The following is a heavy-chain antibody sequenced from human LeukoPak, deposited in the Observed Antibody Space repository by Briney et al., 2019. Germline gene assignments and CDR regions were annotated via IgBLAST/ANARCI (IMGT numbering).Heavy chain of an antibody. CDR2: ISSSSSYT. Sequence: GGSLRLSCAASGFTFSDYYMSWIRQAPGKGLEWVSYISSSSSYTNYAVSVKGRFTISRDNAKNSLYLQMNSLRAEDTAVYYCARFSDLLPDYWGQGTLVTVSS. D-gene: IGHD2-21*02. V-gene: IGHV3-11*06. CDR3: ARFSDLLPDY. CDR1: GFTFSDYY. J-gene: IGHJ4*02.